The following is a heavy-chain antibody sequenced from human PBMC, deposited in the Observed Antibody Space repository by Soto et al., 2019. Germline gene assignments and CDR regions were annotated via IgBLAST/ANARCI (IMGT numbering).Heavy chain of an antibody. V-gene: IGHV2-26*01. Sequence: SGPTLVNPTETLTLTCTVSGFSLSNIRVGVSWIRQPPGKALEWLAYIFSNDEKSYSTSLKSRLTISKDTSKSQVVLTMTNMDPADTATYYCARLLDYYGLGPLDYWGQGTLVPVSS. CDR1: GFSLSNIRVG. CDR3: ARLLDYYGLGPLDY. D-gene: IGHD3-10*01. CDR2: IFSNDEK. J-gene: IGHJ4*02.